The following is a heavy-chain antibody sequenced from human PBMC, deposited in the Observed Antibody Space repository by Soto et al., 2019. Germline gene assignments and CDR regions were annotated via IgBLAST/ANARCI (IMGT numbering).Heavy chain of an antibody. V-gene: IGHV4-39*01. CDR2: IYYSGST. Sequence: PSETLSLTCTVSGGSISSSSYYWGWICQPPGKGLEWIGSIYYSGSTYYNPSLKSRVTISVDTSKNQFSLKLSSVTAADTAVYYCARHVWSGYYFDYWGQGTLVTVSS. CDR3: ARHVWSGYYFDY. D-gene: IGHD3-3*01. J-gene: IGHJ4*02. CDR1: GGSISSSSYY.